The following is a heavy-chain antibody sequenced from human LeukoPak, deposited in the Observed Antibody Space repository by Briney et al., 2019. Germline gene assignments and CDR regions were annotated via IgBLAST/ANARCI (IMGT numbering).Heavy chain of an antibody. CDR2: ISYSGGT. CDR1: DGSIINNNHY. CDR3: AREVEYYDSSGYRPHAFDI. V-gene: IGHV4-39*02. Sequence: PSETLSLTCTVSDGSIINNNHYWGWTRQPPGKGLEWIGSISYSGGTAYNPSLRSRVTISVDTSKNQFSLKVNSVTAADTAVCYCAREVEYYDSSGYRPHAFDIWGQGTLVTVSS. J-gene: IGHJ3*02. D-gene: IGHD3-22*01.